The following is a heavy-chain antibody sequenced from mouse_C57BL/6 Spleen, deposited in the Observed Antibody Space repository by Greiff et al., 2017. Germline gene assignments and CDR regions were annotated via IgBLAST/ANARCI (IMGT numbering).Heavy chain of an antibody. D-gene: IGHD2-2*01. J-gene: IGHJ2*01. Sequence: SGAELVRPGASVTLSCKASGYTFTDYEMHWVKQTPVHGLEWIGGIDPETGCTTYNQKFKGKATLTADKSSSTAYMELRSLTSEDSAVYYCARKRGLRRYMDYWGQGTTLTVSS. CDR3: ARKRGLRRYMDY. CDR1: GYTFTDYE. V-gene: IGHV1-15*01. CDR2: IDPETGCT.